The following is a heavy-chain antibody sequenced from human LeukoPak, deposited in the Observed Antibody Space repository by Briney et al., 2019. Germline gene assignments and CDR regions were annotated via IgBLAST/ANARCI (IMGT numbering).Heavy chain of an antibody. CDR1: EFTFSTSA. Sequence: GGSLRLSCAASEFTFSTSAMSWVRQAPGKGLEWVSAISDSGGSTYYADSVKGRFTISRDNSKNTLYLQMNSLRAEDTAVYYCAKVFTYHYRGLDYWGQGTLVTVSS. J-gene: IGHJ4*02. CDR2: ISDSGGST. V-gene: IGHV3-23*01. CDR3: AKVFTYHYRGLDY. D-gene: IGHD4-11*01.